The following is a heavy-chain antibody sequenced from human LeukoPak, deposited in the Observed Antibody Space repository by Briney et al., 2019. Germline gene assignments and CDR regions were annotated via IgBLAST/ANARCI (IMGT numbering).Heavy chain of an antibody. J-gene: IGHJ6*02. CDR1: GYTFSRHY. D-gene: IGHD6-19*01. Sequence: ASVKVSRKTSGYTFSRHYIHWVRQAPGQGLEWLGIINTSGATTRYGQNFKGRVTATRDTSTSTVYMEMSSLNSGDTAVYYCARGLESSGWYGMDVWGQGTAIIVSS. CDR3: ARGLESSGWYGMDV. CDR2: INTSGATT. V-gene: IGHV1-46*01.